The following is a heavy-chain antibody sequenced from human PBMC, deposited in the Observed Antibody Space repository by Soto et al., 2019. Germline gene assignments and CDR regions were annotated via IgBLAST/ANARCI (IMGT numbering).Heavy chain of an antibody. J-gene: IGHJ4*02. CDR2: IYYSGST. D-gene: IGHD6-6*01. CDR1: GGSISSYY. Sequence: SETLSLTCTVSGGSISSYYWSWIRQPPGKGLEWIGYIYYSGSTNYNPSLKSRVTISVDTSKNQFSLKLSSVTAADTAVYYCARQAYSSSPIDYWGQGTPVTVSS. CDR3: ARQAYSSSPIDY. V-gene: IGHV4-59*08.